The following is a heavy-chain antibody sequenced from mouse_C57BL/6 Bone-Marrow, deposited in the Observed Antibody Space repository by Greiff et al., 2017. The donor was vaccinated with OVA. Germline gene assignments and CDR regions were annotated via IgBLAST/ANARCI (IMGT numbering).Heavy chain of an antibody. V-gene: IGHV5-9*01. CDR3: ASFYYYGSSLDY. CDR2: ISGGGGNT. J-gene: IGHJ2*01. D-gene: IGHD1-1*01. Sequence: EVKLVESGGGLVKPGGSLKLSCAASGFTFSSYTMSWVRQTPEKRLEWVATISGGGGNTYYPDSVKGRFTISRDNAKNTLYLQMSSLRSEDTALDYCASFYYYGSSLDYWGQGTTLTVSS. CDR1: GFTFSSYT.